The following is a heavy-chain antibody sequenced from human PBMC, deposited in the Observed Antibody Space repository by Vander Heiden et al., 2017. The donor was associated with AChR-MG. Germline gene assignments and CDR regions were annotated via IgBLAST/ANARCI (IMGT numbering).Heavy chain of an antibody. V-gene: IGHV3-11*06. CDR1: GFTFSDYY. Sequence: QVQLVESGGGLVKPGGSLRLSCAASGFTFSDYYMSWIRQAPGKGLEWVSYISSSSSYTNYADSVKGRFTISRDNAKNSLYLQMNSLRAEDTAVYYCARARAPTVTTPTFFDYWGQGTLVTVSS. CDR2: ISSSSSYT. CDR3: ARARAPTVTTPTFFDY. D-gene: IGHD4-17*01. J-gene: IGHJ4*02.